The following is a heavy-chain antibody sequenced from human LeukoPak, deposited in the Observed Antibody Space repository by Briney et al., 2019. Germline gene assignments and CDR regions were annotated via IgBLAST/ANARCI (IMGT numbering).Heavy chain of an antibody. CDR2: IYSGGST. CDR1: GFTVSSNY. CDR3: ARSNDAFDI. V-gene: IGHV3-53*01. Sequence: GGSLRLSCAASGFTVSSNYMNWVRQAPGKGLEWVSIIYSGGSTFYADSVKGRFTISRDNSKNTLHLQMNSLRAEDTAVDYCARSNDAFDIWGQGTMVTVSS. J-gene: IGHJ3*02. D-gene: IGHD5/OR15-5a*01.